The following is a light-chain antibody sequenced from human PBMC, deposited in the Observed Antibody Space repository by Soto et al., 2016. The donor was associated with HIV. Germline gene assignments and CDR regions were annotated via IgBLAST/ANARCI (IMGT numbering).Light chain of an antibody. Sequence: DIQMTQSPSSLSASVGDRVTITCRASQSISSYLNWYQQKPGKVPKRLIYAASSLQSGVPSRFSGSGSGTEFTLTISSLQPEDSATYYCLQHNSNLWTFGQGTKVEIK. CDR1: QSISSY. CDR2: AAS. J-gene: IGKJ1*01. CDR3: LQHNSNLWT. V-gene: IGKV1-17*01.